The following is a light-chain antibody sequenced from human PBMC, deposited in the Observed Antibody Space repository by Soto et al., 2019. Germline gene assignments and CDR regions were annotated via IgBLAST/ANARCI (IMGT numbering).Light chain of an antibody. Sequence: ALTQPASVSGSPGQSITISCTGTSSDVGGYNYVSWYQQHPGKAPKLMIYEVSNRPSGVSNRFSGSKSGNTASLTISGLQAEDEADYFCSSYGSTSTRYVFGTGTKVTVL. CDR1: SSDVGGYNY. CDR3: SSYGSTSTRYV. J-gene: IGLJ1*01. V-gene: IGLV2-14*01. CDR2: EVS.